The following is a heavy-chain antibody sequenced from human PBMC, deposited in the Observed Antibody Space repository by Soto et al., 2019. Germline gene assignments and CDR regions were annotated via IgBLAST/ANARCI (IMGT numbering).Heavy chain of an antibody. V-gene: IGHV3-7*01. D-gene: IGHD3-10*01. CDR3: ARDLSGESPIDYYYYYMDV. J-gene: IGHJ6*03. CDR2: IKQDGSEK. Sequence: PGGSLRLSCAASGFTFSSYWMSWVRQAPGKGLEWVANIKQDGSEKYYVDSVKGRFTISRDNAKNSLYLQMNSLRAEDTAVYYCARDLSGESPIDYYYYYMDVWGKGTTVTVSS. CDR1: GFTFSSYW.